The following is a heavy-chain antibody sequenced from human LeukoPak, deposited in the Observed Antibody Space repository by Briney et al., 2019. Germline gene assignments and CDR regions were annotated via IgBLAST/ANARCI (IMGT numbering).Heavy chain of an antibody. CDR2: IYYSGST. V-gene: IGHV4-59*01. CDR3: ARRPSPGAFDI. J-gene: IGHJ3*02. D-gene: IGHD3-10*01. Sequence: KPSETLSLTCTASGCSISSYYWSWIRQPPGKGLEWIGYIYYSGSTNYNPSLKSRVTISVDTSKNQFSLKLSSVTAADTAVYYCARRPSPGAFDIWGQGTMVTVSS. CDR1: GCSISSYY.